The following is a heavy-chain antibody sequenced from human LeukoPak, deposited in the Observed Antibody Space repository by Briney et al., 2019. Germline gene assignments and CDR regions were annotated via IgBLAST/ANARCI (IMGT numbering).Heavy chain of an antibody. V-gene: IGHV3-48*03. CDR1: GFTFSSYE. CDR3: ARVVGATVVDY. CDR2: ISSSGSTI. Sequence: GGSLRLSCAASGFTFSSYEMNWVRQAPGKGLEWVSYISSSGSTIYYADSVKGRFTISRDNAKNSLYLQMNSLRAEDTAVYYCARVVGATVVDYWGHGTLVTVSS. J-gene: IGHJ4*01. D-gene: IGHD1-26*01.